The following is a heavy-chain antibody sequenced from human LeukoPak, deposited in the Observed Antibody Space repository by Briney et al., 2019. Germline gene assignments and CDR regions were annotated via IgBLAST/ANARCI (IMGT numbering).Heavy chain of an antibody. Sequence: SETLSLTCTVSGGSISSYYWSWIRQPPGKGLEWIGYIYYSGSTNYNPSLKSRVTISVDTSKNQFSLKLSSVAAADTAVYYCARENGRNWNYVGVLYWGQGTLVTVSS. V-gene: IGHV4-59*01. J-gene: IGHJ4*02. CDR2: IYYSGST. CDR3: ARENGRNWNYVGVLY. CDR1: GGSISSYY. D-gene: IGHD1-7*01.